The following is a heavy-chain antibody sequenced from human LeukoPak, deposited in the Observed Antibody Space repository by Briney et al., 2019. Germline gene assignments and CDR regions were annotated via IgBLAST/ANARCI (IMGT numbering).Heavy chain of an antibody. J-gene: IGHJ6*03. CDR2: IYYSGST. Sequence: SVTLSLTCTVSGGSISSSSYYWGWIRQPPGKGLEWIGSIYYSGSTYYNPSLKSRVTISVDTSKNQFSLKLSSVTAADTAVYYCASLFRDTAMVRGYYYYYYMDVWGKGTTVTISS. D-gene: IGHD5-18*01. CDR3: ASLFRDTAMVRGYYYYYYMDV. V-gene: IGHV4-39*01. CDR1: GGSISSSSYY.